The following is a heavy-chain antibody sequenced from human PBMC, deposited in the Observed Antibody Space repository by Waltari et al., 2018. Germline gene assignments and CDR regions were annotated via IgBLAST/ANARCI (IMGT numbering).Heavy chain of an antibody. CDR2: IYHSGST. V-gene: IGHV4-38-2*01. Sequence: QVQLQESGPGLVKPSETLSLTCAVSGYSISSGYYWGWSRQPPGKGLAWIGSIYHSGSTYYNPSRKSRVTRSVDTSKNQFSLKLSSVTAADTAVYYCARHEAALRRYFDYWGQGTLVTVSS. D-gene: IGHD4-17*01. J-gene: IGHJ4*02. CDR1: GYSISSGYY. CDR3: ARHEAALRRYFDY.